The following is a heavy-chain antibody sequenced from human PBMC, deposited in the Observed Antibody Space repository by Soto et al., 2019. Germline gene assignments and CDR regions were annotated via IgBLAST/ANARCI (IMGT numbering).Heavy chain of an antibody. V-gene: IGHV3-30*18. J-gene: IGHJ4*02. Sequence: QVQLVESGGGVVQPGKSLRLSCAGSGFTFSSYGMDWVRQAPGKGLEWVAVISYDGSNKYYADSVKGRFTISRDNSKNTLYLQMSSVRADDTAVYYCAKDRMGAGVRGYFDDWGQGTLVTVSS. CDR1: GFTFSSYG. CDR3: AKDRMGAGVRGYFDD. D-gene: IGHD3-10*01. CDR2: ISYDGSNK.